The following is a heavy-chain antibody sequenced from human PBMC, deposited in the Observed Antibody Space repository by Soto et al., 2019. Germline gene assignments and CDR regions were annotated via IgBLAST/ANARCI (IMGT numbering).Heavy chain of an antibody. CDR3: ARKSSSWYSIWFDP. CDR2: INHSGST. CDR1: GGSFSGYY. J-gene: IGHJ5*02. D-gene: IGHD6-13*01. V-gene: IGHV4-34*01. Sequence: SETLSLTCAVYGGSFSGYYWSWIRQPPGKGLEWIGEINHSGSTNYNPSLKSRVTISVDTSKNQFSLKLSSVTAADTAVYYCARKSSSWYSIWFDPWGQGTLVTAPQ.